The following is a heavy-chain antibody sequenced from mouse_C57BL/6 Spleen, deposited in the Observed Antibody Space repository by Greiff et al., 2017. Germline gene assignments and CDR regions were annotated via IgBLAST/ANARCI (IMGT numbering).Heavy chain of an antibody. V-gene: IGHV1-69*01. Sequence: QVQLQQPGAELVMPGASVKLSCKASGYTFTSYWMHWVKQRPGQGLEWIGEIDPSDSYTNYNQKFKGKSTLTVDKSPSTAYMQLSSLTSEDSAVYYCARSGGFLYAMDYWGQGTSVTVSS. CDR3: ARSGGFLYAMDY. CDR1: GYTFTSYW. J-gene: IGHJ4*01. D-gene: IGHD3-2*02. CDR2: IDPSDSYT.